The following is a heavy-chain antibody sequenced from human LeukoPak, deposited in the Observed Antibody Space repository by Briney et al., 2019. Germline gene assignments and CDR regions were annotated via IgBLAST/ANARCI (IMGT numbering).Heavy chain of an antibody. V-gene: IGHV3-53*01. CDR3: ARDIRVTTGYYMDV. J-gene: IGHJ6*03. CDR1: GFTVSSNY. Sequence: GGSLRLSCAASGFTVSSNYMSWVRQAPGKGLEWVSVIYSGGSTYYADSVKGRFTISRDNSKNTLHLQMNSLRAEDTAVYYCARDIRVTTGYYMDVWGKGTTVTVSS. CDR2: IYSGGST. D-gene: IGHD4-17*01.